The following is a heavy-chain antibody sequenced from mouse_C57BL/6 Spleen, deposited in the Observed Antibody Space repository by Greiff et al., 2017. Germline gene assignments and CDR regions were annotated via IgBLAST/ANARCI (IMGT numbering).Heavy chain of an antibody. CDR1: GYAFSSYW. CDR2: IYPGDGDT. Sequence: QVQLQQSGAELVKPGASVKISCKASGYAFSSYWMNWVKQRPGKGLEWIGQIYPGDGDTNYNGKFKGKATLTADKSSSTAYMQLSSLTSEDSAVYFCAREWNWDVFDYWGQGTTLTVSS. J-gene: IGHJ2*01. D-gene: IGHD4-1*01. V-gene: IGHV1-80*01. CDR3: AREWNWDVFDY.